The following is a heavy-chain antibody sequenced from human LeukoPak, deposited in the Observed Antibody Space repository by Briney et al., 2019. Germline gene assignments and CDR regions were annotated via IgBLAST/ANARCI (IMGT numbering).Heavy chain of an antibody. D-gene: IGHD6-13*01. J-gene: IGHJ3*02. CDR1: GGPISSSSYY. CDR2: IYYRGST. CDR3: ARHSEQQLDDAFDI. V-gene: IGHV4-39*01. Sequence: PSETLSLTCTVPGGPISSSSYYWGWIRQPPGKGLEWIGSIYYRGSTHYNSSLNSRVIISVDTSKKQFYLKLSSVTAADTAVYYCARHSEQQLDDAFDIWGQGTMVTVSS.